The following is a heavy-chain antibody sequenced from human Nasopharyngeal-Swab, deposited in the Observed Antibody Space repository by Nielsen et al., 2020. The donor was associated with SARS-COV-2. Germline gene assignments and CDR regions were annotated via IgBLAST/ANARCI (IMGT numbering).Heavy chain of an antibody. Sequence: GGSLRLSFAASGFTVSSNYMSWFRQAPGKGLEWVSVIYSGGSTYYADSVKGRFTISRDNSKNTMYLQMNSLRAEDTAVYYCARESGVNCGGDCYGAFDIWGQGTMVTVSS. CDR2: IYSGGST. CDR3: ARESGVNCGGDCYGAFDI. V-gene: IGHV3-66*01. D-gene: IGHD2-21*02. CDR1: GFTVSSNY. J-gene: IGHJ3*02.